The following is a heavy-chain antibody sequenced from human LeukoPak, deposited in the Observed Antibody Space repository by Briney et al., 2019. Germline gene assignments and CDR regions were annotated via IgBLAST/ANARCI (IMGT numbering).Heavy chain of an antibody. CDR1: GYTLTELS. CDR2: FDPEDGET. V-gene: IGHV1-24*01. CDR3: ARDAGWEPYYFDY. J-gene: IGHJ4*02. D-gene: IGHD1-26*01. Sequence: ASVKVSCKVSGYTLTELSMHWVRQAPGKGLEWMGGFDPEDGETIYAQKFQGRVTITRDTSASTAYMELSSLRSEDTAVYYCARDAGWEPYYFDYWGQGTLVTVSS.